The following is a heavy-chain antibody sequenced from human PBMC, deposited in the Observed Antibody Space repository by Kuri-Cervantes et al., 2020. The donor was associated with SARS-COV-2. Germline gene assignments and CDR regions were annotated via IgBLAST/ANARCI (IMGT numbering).Heavy chain of an antibody. V-gene: IGHV4-59*08. D-gene: IGHD1-26*01. CDR1: GGSISSHY. J-gene: IGHJ6*03. CDR3: ARLHGWGFYYYMDV. CDR2: IYHSGST. Sequence: GSLRLSCTVSGGSISSHYWSWIRQPPGKGLEWIGYIYHSGSTYYNPSLKSRVTISVDTSKNQFSLKLSSVTAADTAVYYCARLHGWGFYYYMDVWGKGTTVTVSS.